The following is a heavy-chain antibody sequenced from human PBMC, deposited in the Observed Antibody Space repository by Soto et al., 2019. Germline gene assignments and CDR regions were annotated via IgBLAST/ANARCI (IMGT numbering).Heavy chain of an antibody. J-gene: IGHJ4*02. CDR3: ARGPTDYYDNSANYFLDY. CDR2: ISTYNGNT. CDR1: GYTFITYG. D-gene: IGHD3-22*01. Sequence: QVQLVQSGAEVKKPGASVTVSCKASGYTFITYGVIWVRQAPGQGLDWLGGISTYNGNTRYAERLQGRVTMTTDTTTNTAYMELRNLRSDDTAVYYCARGPTDYYDNSANYFLDYWGQGTLVTVSS. V-gene: IGHV1-18*01.